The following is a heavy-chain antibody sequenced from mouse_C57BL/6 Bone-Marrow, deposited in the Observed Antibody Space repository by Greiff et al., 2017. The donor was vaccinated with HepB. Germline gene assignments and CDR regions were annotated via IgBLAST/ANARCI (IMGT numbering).Heavy chain of an antibody. CDR2: IDPSDSYT. CDR3: VFYYDNHYAMDY. Sequence: QVQLQQPGAELVRPGTSVKLSCKASGYTFTSYWMHWVKQRPGQGLEWIGVIDPSDSYTNYNQKFKGKATLTVDTSSSTAYMQLSSLTSEDSAVYYCVFYYDNHYAMDYWGQGTSVTVSS. J-gene: IGHJ4*01. V-gene: IGHV1-59*01. D-gene: IGHD2-1*01. CDR1: GYTFTSYW.